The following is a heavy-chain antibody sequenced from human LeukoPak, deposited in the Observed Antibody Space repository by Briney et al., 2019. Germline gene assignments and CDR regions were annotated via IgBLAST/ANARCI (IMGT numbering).Heavy chain of an antibody. CDR2: ISSSGSTI. CDR1: GFTFSDYY. Sequence: GGSLRLSCAASGFTFSDYYMSWIRQAPGKGLEWVSYISSSGSTIYYADSVKGRFTISRDNAKNSLYLQMNSLRAEDTAVYYCARDEGMIVADSEFDYWGQGTLVTVSS. J-gene: IGHJ4*02. CDR3: ARDEGMIVADSEFDY. D-gene: IGHD3-22*01. V-gene: IGHV3-11*04.